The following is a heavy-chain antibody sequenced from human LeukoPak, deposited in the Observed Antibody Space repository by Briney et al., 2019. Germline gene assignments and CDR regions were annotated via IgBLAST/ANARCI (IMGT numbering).Heavy chain of an antibody. CDR3: ARYDRGLFFFDD. V-gene: IGHV4-59*08. CDR1: GASVRNEY. D-gene: IGHD1-14*01. Sequence: SETLSLTCTVSGASVRNEYWSWIRQPPGKGLEWLGYIHYSGSSNYHPSLGSRVTISLDTSKNQFSLKLKSVTAADTGMYHCARYDRGLFFFDDWGQGTLVTVSS. CDR2: IHYSGSS. J-gene: IGHJ4*02.